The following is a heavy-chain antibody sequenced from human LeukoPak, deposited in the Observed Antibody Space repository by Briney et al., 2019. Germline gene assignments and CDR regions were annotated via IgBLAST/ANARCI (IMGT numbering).Heavy chain of an antibody. Sequence: ASVKVSCKASGYTFSSYGISWVRQAPGQGREWMGWISAYNGNTNYAQKYQGRVTMTTDTSTSTVSMELRSLRSDHTAVYYCARDLGGWFDPWGQGTLVTVSS. V-gene: IGHV1-18*01. J-gene: IGHJ5*02. D-gene: IGHD3-10*01. CDR2: ISAYNGNT. CDR1: GYTFSSYG. CDR3: ARDLGGWFDP.